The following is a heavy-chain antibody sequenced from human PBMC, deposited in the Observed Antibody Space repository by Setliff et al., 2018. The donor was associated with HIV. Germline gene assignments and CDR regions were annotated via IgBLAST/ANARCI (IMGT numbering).Heavy chain of an antibody. Sequence: GGSLRLSCAASGFTFSSYWMHWVRQAPGKGLVWVSRINSDGSSTSYADSVKGRFTISRDNAKNTLYLQMNSLRADDTALYYCVKGGYLHAFEIWGQGTMVTVSS. CDR1: GFTFSSYW. CDR3: VKGGYLHAFEI. J-gene: IGHJ3*02. V-gene: IGHV3-74*01. D-gene: IGHD6-13*01. CDR2: INSDGSST.